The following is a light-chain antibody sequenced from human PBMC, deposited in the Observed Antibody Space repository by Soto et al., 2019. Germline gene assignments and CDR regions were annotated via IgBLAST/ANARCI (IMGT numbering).Light chain of an antibody. J-gene: IGLJ2*01. CDR2: EVN. V-gene: IGLV2-8*01. CDR1: SSDVGGYNY. CDR3: SSYAGSNNVV. Sequence: QSALTQPPSASGSPGQSVTISCTGTSSDVGGYNYVSWYQQHPGTAPKLMICEVNKRPSGVPDRFSGSKSGNTASLTVSGLQAEDEADYYCSSYAGSNNVVFGGGTKVTVL.